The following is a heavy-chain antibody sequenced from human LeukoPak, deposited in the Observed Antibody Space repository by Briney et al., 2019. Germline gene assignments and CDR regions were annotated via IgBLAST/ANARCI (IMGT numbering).Heavy chain of an antibody. Sequence: GGSLRLSCAASGFTFSSYAMSWVRQAPGKGLEWVSSISGGGNRTYYADSVKGRFTISRDNSKNTLFLQMNSLRAEDTAVYYCAKNLYCGGGSCYPSALGMDVWGQGTTVTVSS. D-gene: IGHD2-15*01. CDR1: GFTFSSYA. CDR3: AKNLYCGGGSCYPSALGMDV. V-gene: IGHV3-23*01. J-gene: IGHJ6*02. CDR2: ISGGGNRT.